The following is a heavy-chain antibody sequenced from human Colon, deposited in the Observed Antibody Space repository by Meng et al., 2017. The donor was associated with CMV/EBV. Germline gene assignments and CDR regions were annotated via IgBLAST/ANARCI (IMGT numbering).Heavy chain of an antibody. V-gene: IGHV1-2*02. J-gene: IGHJ1*01. Sequence: QVQVGQAGAEVKKPGASVKVSCKASGYTFTGYYMHWVRQASGQGLEWMGWINPNSGGTNYAQKFQGRVTMTRDTSISTAYMELSRLRSDDTAVYYCATVSSGYYLYFQHWGQGTLVTVSS. CDR3: ATVSSGYYLYFQH. CDR1: GYTFTGYY. D-gene: IGHD3-22*01. CDR2: INPNSGGT.